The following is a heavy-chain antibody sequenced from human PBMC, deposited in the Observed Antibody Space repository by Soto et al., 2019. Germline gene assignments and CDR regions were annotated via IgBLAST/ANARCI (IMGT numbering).Heavy chain of an antibody. J-gene: IGHJ4*02. CDR3: AREDSSGWYSPY. CDR2: IWYDGSKK. CDR1: GFAFSSYA. D-gene: IGHD6-19*01. V-gene: IGHV3-33*01. Sequence: QVQLVESGGGVVQPGGSLTLSCAASGFAFSSYAMHWVRKAPGKGLEWVAVIWYDGSKKLYVDSVKGRFTISRDDSKNTRYLQMHSLRAEDTAVYYCAREDSSGWYSPYWGQGTLVTVSS.